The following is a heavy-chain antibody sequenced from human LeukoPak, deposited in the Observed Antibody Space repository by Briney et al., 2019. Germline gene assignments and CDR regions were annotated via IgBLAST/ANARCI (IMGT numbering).Heavy chain of an antibody. CDR2: INHSGST. Sequence: SETLSLTCAVYGGSFRGYYWSWIRQPPGKGLEWIGEINHSGSTSYNPSLKSRVTISVDTSKNQFSLKLSSVTAADTAVYYCARVFPGSYYFDYWGQGTLVTVSS. CDR1: GGSFRGYY. CDR3: ARVFPGSYYFDY. V-gene: IGHV4-34*01. D-gene: IGHD1-26*01. J-gene: IGHJ4*02.